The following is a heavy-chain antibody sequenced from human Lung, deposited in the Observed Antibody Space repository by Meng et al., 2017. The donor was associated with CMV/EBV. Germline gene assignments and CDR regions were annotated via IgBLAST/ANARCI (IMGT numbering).Heavy chain of an antibody. CDR3: ARAPGYRSLYGMDV. CDR1: YGSVSSGSYY. V-gene: IGHV4-61*01. CDR2: IYYSGST. J-gene: IGHJ6*02. D-gene: IGHD1-1*01. Sequence: SETLSLTXTVSYGSVSSGSYYWSWIRQPPGKGLEWIGYIYYSGSTNYNPSLKSRVTISIDTSKNQFSLKLSSVTAADTAVYYCARAPGYRSLYGMDVWGQGTMVTVSS.